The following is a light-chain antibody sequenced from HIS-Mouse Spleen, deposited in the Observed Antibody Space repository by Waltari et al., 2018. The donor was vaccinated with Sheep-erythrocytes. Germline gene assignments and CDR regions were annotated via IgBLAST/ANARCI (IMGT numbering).Light chain of an antibody. V-gene: IGLV2-23*01. J-gene: IGLJ7*01. CDR1: SSDVGSYNL. Sequence: QSALTQPASVSGSPGQSITISCTGTSSDVGSYNLVSWYQQHPGKAPKLMIYEGSKRPLGVSNRFSGSKYGNTASLTISVLQAEDEADYYFCSYAGSSTVFGGGTQLTVL. CDR2: EGS. CDR3: CSYAGSSTV.